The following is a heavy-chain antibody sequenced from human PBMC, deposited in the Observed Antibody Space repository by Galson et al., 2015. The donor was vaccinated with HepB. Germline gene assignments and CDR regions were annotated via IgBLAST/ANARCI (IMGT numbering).Heavy chain of an antibody. J-gene: IGHJ2*01. Sequence: SLKLSCAASGFTFSSYGMRWVRQAPGKGLEWVAKINQDGGEKKYVDTVRGRFTITTDNATNSLSLQMNSLRDEDTAVYYCAKAQGNPGNYFDLWGRGTLVTVSS. CDR2: INQDGGEK. CDR1: GFTFSSYG. D-gene: IGHD1-1*01. CDR3: AKAQGNPGNYFDL. V-gene: IGHV3-7*03.